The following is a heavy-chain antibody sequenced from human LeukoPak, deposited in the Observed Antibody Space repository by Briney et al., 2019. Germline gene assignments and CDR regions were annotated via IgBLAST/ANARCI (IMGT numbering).Heavy chain of an antibody. J-gene: IGHJ4*02. CDR1: GGSISSYY. Sequence: SETLSPTCTVSGGSISSYYWSWIRQPPGKGLEWIGEINHSGSTNYNPSLKSRVTISVDTSKNQFSLKLSSVTAADTAVYYCARRSRWFYGDYYFDYWGQGTLVTVSS. V-gene: IGHV4-34*01. CDR3: ARRSRWFYGDYYFDY. CDR2: INHSGST. D-gene: IGHD4-17*01.